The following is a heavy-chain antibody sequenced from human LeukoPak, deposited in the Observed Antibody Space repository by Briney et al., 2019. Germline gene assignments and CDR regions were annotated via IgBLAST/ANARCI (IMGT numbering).Heavy chain of an antibody. CDR1: GGSFSGYY. CDR3: ARDVVAAAGTWDY. V-gene: IGHV4-4*07. D-gene: IGHD6-13*01. Sequence: SETLSLTCAVYGGSFSGYYWSWIRQPAGKGLEWIGRISTSGTTNYNPSLKSRVTMSVDTSKNQFSLKLSSVTAADTAVYYCARDVVAAAGTWDYWGQGTLVTVSS. J-gene: IGHJ4*02. CDR2: ISTSGTT.